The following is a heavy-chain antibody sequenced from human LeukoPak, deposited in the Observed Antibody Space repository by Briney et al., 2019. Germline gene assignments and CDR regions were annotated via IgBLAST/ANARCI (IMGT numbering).Heavy chain of an antibody. J-gene: IGHJ4*02. CDR2: ISYDGSNK. V-gene: IGHV3-30*18. D-gene: IGHD3-10*01. Sequence: GGSLRLSCAASGFTFSSYSMHWVRQAPGKGLEWVAVISYDGSNKYYADSVKGRFTISRDNSKNTLYLQMNSLRAEDTAAYHCAKVKYYYGSGSYFPGYLDYWGQGTLVTVSS. CDR3: AKVKYYYGSGSYFPGYLDY. CDR1: GFTFSSYS.